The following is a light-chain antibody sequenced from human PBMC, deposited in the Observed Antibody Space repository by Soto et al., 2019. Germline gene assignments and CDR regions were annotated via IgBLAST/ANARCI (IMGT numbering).Light chain of an antibody. CDR1: HYIRNS. J-gene: IGKJ1*01. CDR3: QQTYSTPWT. CDR2: AAS. Sequence: DIQMTQSPSSLSASVGDRVTFICRASHYIRNSLNWYQHKPGKAPKLLIYAASSLQSGVPSRFSGSGSGTDFTLTISSLQPEDFATYSCQQTYSTPWTFGQGTKVEIK. V-gene: IGKV1-39*01.